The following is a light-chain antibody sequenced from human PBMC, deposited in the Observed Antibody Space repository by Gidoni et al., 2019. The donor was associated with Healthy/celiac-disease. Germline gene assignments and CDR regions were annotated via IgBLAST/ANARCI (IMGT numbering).Light chain of an antibody. CDR2: AAS. V-gene: IGKV1-39*01. CDR3: QQSYSTPLFT. J-gene: IGKJ3*01. CDR1: QSISSY. Sequence: DIQMTQSPSSLSASVGDRVTITCRASQSISSYLNWYQQKPGKAPKLLIYAASSLQSGVPSRFSGSGSGTDFTLTISSLQPEEFATYYCQQSYSTPLFTFGPGTKGDIK.